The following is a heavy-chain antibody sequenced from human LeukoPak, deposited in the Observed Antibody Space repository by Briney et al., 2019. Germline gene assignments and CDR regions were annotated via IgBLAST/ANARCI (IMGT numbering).Heavy chain of an antibody. V-gene: IGHV4-59*12. J-gene: IGHJ4*02. Sequence: SETLSLTCTVSGGSISSYYWSWIRQPPGKGLEWIGYIYYSGSTNYNPSLKSRVTISVDTSKNQFSLKLSSVTAADTAVYYCARGVVWFGELLYFDYWGQGTLVTVSS. CDR1: GGSISSYY. D-gene: IGHD3-10*01. CDR3: ARGVVWFGELLYFDY. CDR2: IYYSGST.